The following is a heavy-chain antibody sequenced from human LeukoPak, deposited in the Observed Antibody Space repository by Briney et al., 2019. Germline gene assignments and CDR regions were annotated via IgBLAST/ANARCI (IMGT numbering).Heavy chain of an antibody. CDR1: GFTFSSYG. D-gene: IGHD5/OR15-5a*01. J-gene: IGHJ4*02. V-gene: IGHV3-30*02. Sequence: GGSLRLSCAASGFTFSSYGMHWVRQAPGKGLELVTFIRYDGSNKYYADSAKGRFTISRDNSKNTPYLQVNSLRTEDTAVYFCAKDVSTWGFDHGGQGTLVTVSS. CDR2: IRYDGSNK. CDR3: AKDVSTWGFDH.